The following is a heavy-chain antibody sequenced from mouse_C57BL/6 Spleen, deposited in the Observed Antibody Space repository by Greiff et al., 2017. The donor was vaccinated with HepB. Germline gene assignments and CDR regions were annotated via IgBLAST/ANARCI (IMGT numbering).Heavy chain of an antibody. CDR1: GYTFTSYW. Sequence: VQLQQPGAELVMPGASVKLSCKASGYTFTSYWMHWVKQRPGQGLEWIGEIDPSDSYTNYNQKFKGKSTLTVDKSSSTAYMQLSSLTSEDSAVYYCARGYYDGAMDYWGQGTSVTVSS. D-gene: IGHD2-4*01. CDR2: IDPSDSYT. V-gene: IGHV1-69*01. J-gene: IGHJ4*01. CDR3: ARGYYDGAMDY.